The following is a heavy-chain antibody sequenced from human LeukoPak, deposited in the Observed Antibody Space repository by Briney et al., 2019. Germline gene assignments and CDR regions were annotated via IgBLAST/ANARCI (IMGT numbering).Heavy chain of an antibody. CDR2: ISAYNGNT. V-gene: IGHV1-18*01. J-gene: IGHJ5*02. D-gene: IGHD2-2*01. CDR1: GYTLTSYG. Sequence: ASVKVSCKASGYTLTSYGISWVRQAPGQGLEWMGWISAYNGNTNYAQKLQGRVTMTTDTSTSTAYMELRSLRSDDTAVYYCARDPRHLVAPVRGWFDPWGQGTLVTVSS. CDR3: ARDPRHLVAPVRGWFDP.